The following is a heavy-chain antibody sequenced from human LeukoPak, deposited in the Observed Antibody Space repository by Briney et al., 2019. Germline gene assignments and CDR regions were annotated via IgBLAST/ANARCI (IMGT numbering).Heavy chain of an antibody. D-gene: IGHD4-17*01. CDR1: GYTFTSYA. J-gene: IGHJ4*02. Sequence: ASVKVSCKASGYTFTSYAIHWVRQAPGQSPEWMGWINVGNGNTKYSQKFQGRVTITRDTSASTAYMELGSLRSEDTAVYYCARLTVTPYYFDYWGQGTLVTVSS. V-gene: IGHV1-3*01. CDR2: INVGNGNT. CDR3: ARLTVTPYYFDY.